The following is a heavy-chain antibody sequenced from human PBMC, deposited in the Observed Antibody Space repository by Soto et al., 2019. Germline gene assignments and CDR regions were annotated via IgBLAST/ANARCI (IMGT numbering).Heavy chain of an antibody. CDR2: IDPSDSQT. CDR1: GYSFAGYW. D-gene: IGHD3-22*01. V-gene: IGHV5-10-1*01. Sequence: GESLKISCKGSGYSFAGYWITWVRQKPGKGLEWMGRIDPSDSQTYYSPSFRGHVTISVTKSITTVFLQWSSLRASDTAMYYCARQIYDSDTGPNFQYYFDSWGQGTPATVSS. CDR3: ARQIYDSDTGPNFQYYFDS. J-gene: IGHJ4*02.